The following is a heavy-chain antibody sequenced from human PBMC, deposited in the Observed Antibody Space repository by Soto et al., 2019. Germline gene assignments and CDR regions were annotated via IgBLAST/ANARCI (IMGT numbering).Heavy chain of an antibody. CDR3: AHKGGRGAGMDV. CDR2: IYWDDDK. D-gene: IGHD2-15*01. CDR1: AFSLSTGGVG. V-gene: IGHV2-5*02. Sequence: SGPTLVNPTQTLTLTCTFSAFSLSTGGVGVGWIRQPPGKALEWLALIYWDDDKRYSPFLQSRVTITKDTSKNQVVLTMTNMDPVDTATYYCAHKGGRGAGMDVWGQGTTVTVSS. J-gene: IGHJ6*02.